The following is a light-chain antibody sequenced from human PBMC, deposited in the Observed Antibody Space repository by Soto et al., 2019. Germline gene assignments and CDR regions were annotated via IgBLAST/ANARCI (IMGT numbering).Light chain of an antibody. Sequence: QSALTQPASVSGSPGQSITISCTGTSSDVGGYNYVSWYQQSPGTAPKLMIYDVTNRPSGVSNRFSGSKSGNTASLTISGLQAEDEADYYCTSFTGSTPRWVFGGGTKLNVL. V-gene: IGLV2-14*01. CDR1: SSDVGGYNY. CDR3: TSFTGSTPRWV. CDR2: DVT. J-gene: IGLJ3*02.